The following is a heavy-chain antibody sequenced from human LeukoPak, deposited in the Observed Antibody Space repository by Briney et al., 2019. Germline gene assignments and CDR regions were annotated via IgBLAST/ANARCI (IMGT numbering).Heavy chain of an antibody. Sequence: GGSLRLSCAASGFTFSSYEMNWVRQAPGKGLEWVSAISGSGGSTYYADSVKGRFTISRDNSKNTLYLQMNSLRAEDTVVYYCAKGGYGAHDAFDIWGQGTMVTVSS. D-gene: IGHD4-17*01. CDR2: ISGSGGST. CDR1: GFTFSSYE. J-gene: IGHJ3*02. V-gene: IGHV3-23*01. CDR3: AKGGYGAHDAFDI.